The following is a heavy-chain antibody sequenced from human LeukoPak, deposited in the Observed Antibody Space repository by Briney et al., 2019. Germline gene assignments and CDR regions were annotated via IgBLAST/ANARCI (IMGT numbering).Heavy chain of an antibody. V-gene: IGHV5-51*01. CDR1: GYRFTSYW. Sequence: GESLEISFKGSGYRFTSYWVGWVRPMPGKGLEWVGLIYPGDSDSRYSPSFQGQVTISADKSITTAYLQWSSLRASDTAMYYCARPANRGDAFDIWGQGTMVTVSS. CDR3: ARPANRGDAFDI. CDR2: IYPGDSDS. D-gene: IGHD2/OR15-2a*01. J-gene: IGHJ3*02.